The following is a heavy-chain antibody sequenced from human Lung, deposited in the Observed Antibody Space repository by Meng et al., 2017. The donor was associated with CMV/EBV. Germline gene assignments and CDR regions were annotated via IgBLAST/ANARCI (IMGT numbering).Heavy chain of an antibody. J-gene: IGHJ4*02. CDR1: GGSISSSSYY. Sequence: SETLSPTCPVSGGSISSSSYYWGWIRQPPGKGLEWIGSIYYSGSTYYNPSLKSRVTISVDTSKNQFSLKLSSVTAADTAVYYCARLSDFWSGYPDLFDYWGQGTLVTVSS. V-gene: IGHV4-39*01. D-gene: IGHD3-3*01. CDR2: IYYSGST. CDR3: ARLSDFWSGYPDLFDY.